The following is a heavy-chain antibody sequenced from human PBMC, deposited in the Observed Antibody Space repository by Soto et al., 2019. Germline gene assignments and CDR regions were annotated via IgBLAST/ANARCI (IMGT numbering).Heavy chain of an antibody. CDR2: ITPMFGTP. J-gene: IGHJ4*02. Sequence: QVQLVQSGAEAKKPGSSVKVSCKASGGTFSSYTITWVRQAPGQGLEWMGGITPMFGTPNYAQKFRGRVTITADESTSTAYMELSSLRSEDTAMFFCARDGTLYDSRAYYFLYWGQGTLVTVSS. V-gene: IGHV1-69*01. CDR1: GGTFSSYT. D-gene: IGHD3-22*01. CDR3: ARDGTLYDSRAYYFLY.